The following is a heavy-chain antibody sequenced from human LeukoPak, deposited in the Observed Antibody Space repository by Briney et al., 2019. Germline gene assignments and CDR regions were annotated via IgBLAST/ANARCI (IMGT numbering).Heavy chain of an antibody. D-gene: IGHD3-10*01. J-gene: IGHJ5*02. V-gene: IGHV4-31*03. CDR3: ARVRYYGSGEEIDP. CDR2: IYHGGNT. CDR1: GGTISSGGYF. Sequence: PSETLSLTCTVSGGTISSGGYFWSWIRQNPGKGLEWIGYIYHGGNTYYNPSLKSRVTISVDTSKNQFSLTLSSVTAADTAMYYCARVRYYGSGEEIDPWGQGTLVTVSS.